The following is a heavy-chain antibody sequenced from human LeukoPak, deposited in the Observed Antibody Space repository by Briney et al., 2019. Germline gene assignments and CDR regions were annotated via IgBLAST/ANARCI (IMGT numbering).Heavy chain of an antibody. D-gene: IGHD4-23*01. Sequence: PGGSLRLSCAASGFTLSSYWMSWVRQAPGKGLEWVANIKEDGSGATTVDSVKGQFTISRDNAKNSLYLQMNSLRAEDTAVYYCATYGGYPLFDYWGQGTLVTVAS. J-gene: IGHJ4*02. CDR1: GFTLSSYW. V-gene: IGHV3-7*05. CDR2: IKEDGSGA. CDR3: ATYGGYPLFDY.